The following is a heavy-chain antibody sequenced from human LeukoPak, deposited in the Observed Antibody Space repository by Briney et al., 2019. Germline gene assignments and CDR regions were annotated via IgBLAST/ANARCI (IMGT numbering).Heavy chain of an antibody. Sequence: GGSLRLSCAASGFTFSSYSMNWVRQAPGKGLEWVSSISSSSSYIYYADSVKGRFTISRDNAKNSLYLQMNSLKTEDTAVYYCTTVNKYQLSLFDYWGQGTLVTVSS. CDR2: ISSSSSYI. D-gene: IGHD2-2*01. CDR3: TTVNKYQLSLFDY. CDR1: GFTFSSYS. J-gene: IGHJ4*02. V-gene: IGHV3-21*03.